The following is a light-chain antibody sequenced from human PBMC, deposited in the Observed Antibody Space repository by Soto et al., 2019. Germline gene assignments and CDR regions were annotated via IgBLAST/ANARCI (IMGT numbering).Light chain of an antibody. J-gene: IGLJ2*01. Sequence: QSVLTQPPSMSGAPGQRVTISCTGSSSNIGAGYDVHWYRQLPGTAPKLLIYGNSNRPSGVPYRISGSKSGTSASLAISGLQAEDEADYYCCSYAGIVVFGGGTKLTVL. CDR2: GNS. CDR1: SSNIGAGYD. V-gene: IGLV1-40*01. CDR3: CSYAGIVV.